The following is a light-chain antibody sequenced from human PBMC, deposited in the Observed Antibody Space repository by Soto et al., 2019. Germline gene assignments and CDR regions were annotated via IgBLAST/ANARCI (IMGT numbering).Light chain of an antibody. J-gene: IGKJ4*01. CDR1: QPVASN. CDR3: QQYNTWPPLT. V-gene: IGKV3-15*01. CDR2: GVS. Sequence: EIVMTQSTATLSVSPGERATLSCRASQPVASNLAWYQKKSGQPPRLLIYGVSTRATGIPARFSGSGSGTEFTLTISSLQSEDFAVYYSQQYNTWPPLTFGGGTKVQIK.